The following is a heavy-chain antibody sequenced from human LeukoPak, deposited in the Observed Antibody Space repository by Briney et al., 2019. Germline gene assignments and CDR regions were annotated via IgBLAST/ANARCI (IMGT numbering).Heavy chain of an antibody. D-gene: IGHD3-9*01. CDR2: IYHSGST. Sequence: SETLSLTCTVSGGSISSSNWWSWVRQSPGKGLEWIGEIYHSGSTNYNPSLKSRVTISVDKSKNQFSLKLSSVAAADTAVYYRAREPYYDILTGTVDYWGQGTPVTVSS. CDR3: AREPYYDILTGTVDY. V-gene: IGHV4-4*02. CDR1: GGSISSSNW. J-gene: IGHJ4*02.